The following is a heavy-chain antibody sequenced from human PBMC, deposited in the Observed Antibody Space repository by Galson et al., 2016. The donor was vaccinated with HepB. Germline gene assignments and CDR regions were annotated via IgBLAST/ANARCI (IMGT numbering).Heavy chain of an antibody. V-gene: IGHV4-34*01. CDR3: SRGRSKGRVRPNYYYGMDV. J-gene: IGHJ6*02. Sequence: LSLTCAVNDGSLSDYSWSWIRQPPGRGLEWIGEINLRGATNYSPSLESRVTITSDMSRNQLSLKLTSVTAADSGLYYCSRGRSKGRVRPNYYYGMDVWGQGTTVTVSS. CDR1: DGSLSDYS. CDR2: INLRGAT. D-gene: IGHD3-10*01.